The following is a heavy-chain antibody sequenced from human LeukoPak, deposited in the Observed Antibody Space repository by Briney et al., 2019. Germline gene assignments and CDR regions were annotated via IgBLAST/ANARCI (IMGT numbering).Heavy chain of an antibody. D-gene: IGHD6-19*01. CDR2: IYTSGST. V-gene: IGHV4-61*02. CDR3: AREQWLVQSWVDY. J-gene: IGHJ4*02. Sequence: PSETLSLTCTVSGGSISSGSYYWSWIRQPAGKGLEWIGRIYTSGSTNYNPSLKSRVTISVDTSKNQFSLKLSSVTAADTAVYYCAREQWLVQSWVDYWGQGTLVTVSS. CDR1: GGSISSGSYY.